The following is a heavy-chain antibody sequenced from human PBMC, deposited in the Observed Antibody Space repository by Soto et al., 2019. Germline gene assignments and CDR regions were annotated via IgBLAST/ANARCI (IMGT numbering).Heavy chain of an antibody. CDR2: ISSSGSTT. CDR1: GFSLSDYY. J-gene: IGHJ4*02. Sequence: SLRLSCAASGFSLSDYYMSWIRQAPGEGLEWVSYISSSGSTTHYADSVKGRFTISKDNAKNSVYLQMNSLRAEDTAVYYCARVRGDSSGSYYFDYWGQGTLVTVSS. CDR3: ARVRGDSSGSYYFDY. D-gene: IGHD3-22*01. V-gene: IGHV3-11*01.